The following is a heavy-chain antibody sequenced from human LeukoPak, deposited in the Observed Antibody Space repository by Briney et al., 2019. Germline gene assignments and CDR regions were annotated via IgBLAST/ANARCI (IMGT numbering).Heavy chain of an antibody. CDR2: INPSAGNT. CDR1: GYTFISHY. J-gene: IGHJ4*01. CDR3: ARGKYGDWYFDY. D-gene: IGHD4-17*01. Sequence: ASVKVSCKASGYTFISHYMYWVRQAPGHGLEWMGFINPSAGNTAYAQKFQGRVTMTRDTSTSTVYMDLTSLRSDDTAVYYCARGKYGDWYFDYWGQGSLVTVSS. V-gene: IGHV1-46*01.